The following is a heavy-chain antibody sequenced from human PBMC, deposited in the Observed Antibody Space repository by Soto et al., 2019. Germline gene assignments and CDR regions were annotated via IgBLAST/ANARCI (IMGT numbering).Heavy chain of an antibody. CDR2: IIPIFGTA. D-gene: IGHD3-16*01. CDR3: AYVRVGGGRRTNWSAP. V-gene: IGHV1-69*01. CDR1: GGTFSSYA. J-gene: IGHJ5*02. Sequence: QVQLVQSGAEVKKPGSSVKVSCKASGGTFSSYAISWVRQAPGQGLEWMGGIIPIFGTANYAQKFQGRVTITADESTSTAYRGLGSVRSEDTAVYYCAYVRVGGGRRTNWSAPWGRGPPVPVSS.